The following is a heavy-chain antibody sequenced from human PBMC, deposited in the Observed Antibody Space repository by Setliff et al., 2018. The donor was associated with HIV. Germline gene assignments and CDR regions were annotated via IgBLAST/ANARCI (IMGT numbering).Heavy chain of an antibody. CDR2: ISWDGGST. CDR3: AKDPMIVVVPWGGSYFDY. J-gene: IGHJ4*02. D-gene: IGHD3-22*01. CDR1: GFTFDDYI. Sequence: PGGFLRLSCAASGFTFDDYIMHWVRQAPGKGLEWVSFISWDGGSTDYADSVKGRFTISRDNSESMLYLQMNSLRAEDTAVYYCAKDPMIVVVPWGGSYFDYWGQGTLVTVSS. V-gene: IGHV3-43*01.